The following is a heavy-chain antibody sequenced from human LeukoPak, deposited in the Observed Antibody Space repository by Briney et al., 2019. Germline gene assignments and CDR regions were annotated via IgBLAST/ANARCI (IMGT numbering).Heavy chain of an antibody. J-gene: IGHJ4*02. CDR3: ASDGTTLTKTAFDS. V-gene: IGHV3-66*01. CDR1: GFSIRNNY. Sequence: PGGSLRLSCAASGFSIRNNYMTWVRQAPGKGLEWVSIIFGGGSTYYADSVKDRFTISRDNSKNTLYLQMNSLRGDDTAVYYCASDGTTLTKTAFDSWGQGTLVTVSS. D-gene: IGHD4-17*01. CDR2: IFGGGST.